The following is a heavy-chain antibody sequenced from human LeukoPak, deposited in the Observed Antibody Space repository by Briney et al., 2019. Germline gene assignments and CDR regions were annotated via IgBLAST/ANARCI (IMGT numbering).Heavy chain of an antibody. J-gene: IGHJ4*02. CDR3: ARSSATISNFDY. CDR2: MYYSGTT. Sequence: SETLSLTCSVSDYSISSGYFWGWIRQPPGKGLEWIGSMYYSGTTYYNPSLKSRVIISIDTSKNQFPLKLSSVTAADTAVYYCARSSATISNFDYWGQGTLGTVSS. V-gene: IGHV4-38-2*02. CDR1: DYSISSGYF. D-gene: IGHD5-12*01.